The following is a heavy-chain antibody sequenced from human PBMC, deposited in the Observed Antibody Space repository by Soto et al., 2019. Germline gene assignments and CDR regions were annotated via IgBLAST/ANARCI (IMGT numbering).Heavy chain of an antibody. CDR3: PRVETTPFDH. CDR2: IRSKASNYAT. V-gene: IGHV3-73*02. J-gene: IGHJ4*02. Sequence: EVQLVESGGGLVQPGGSLKLSCAASGFTFSGSAIHWVRQASGKGLEWVGRIRSKASNYATAYATSVKGRFTISRDDSGNTAYLQMNSLKIEDTALYYCPRVETTPFDHWGQGTLVTVSS. D-gene: IGHD1-26*01. CDR1: GFTFSGSA.